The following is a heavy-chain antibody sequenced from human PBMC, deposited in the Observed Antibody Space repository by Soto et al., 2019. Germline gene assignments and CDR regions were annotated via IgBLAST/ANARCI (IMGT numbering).Heavy chain of an antibody. V-gene: IGHV3-23*01. CDR2: ISASGGTT. CDR3: AKQRADFGSGSDTFYLDN. CDR1: GFTFSRNA. Sequence: GGSLRLSCLASGFTFSRNAMSWVRQAPGKGLEWVSAISASGGTTYSADSVKGRFAVSRDNSNNTLYLQMDSLSAEDTAVYYCAKQRADFGSGSDTFYLDNWGQGSLVTVSS. J-gene: IGHJ4*02. D-gene: IGHD3-10*01.